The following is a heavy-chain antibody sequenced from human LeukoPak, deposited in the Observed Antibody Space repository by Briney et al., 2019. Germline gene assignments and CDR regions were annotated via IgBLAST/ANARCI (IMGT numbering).Heavy chain of an antibody. Sequence: GGSLRLSCEASGFTFSSYGIHWVRQAPGKGLEWVSYLSGRSNSIHYAESVKGRFTISRDNAKNSLYLQMNSLRDEDTAVYYCARDFRYHDSSGYYSFDYWGQGTLVTVSS. V-gene: IGHV3-48*02. J-gene: IGHJ4*02. CDR1: GFTFSSYG. CDR3: ARDFRYHDSSGYYSFDY. D-gene: IGHD3-22*01. CDR2: LSGRSNSI.